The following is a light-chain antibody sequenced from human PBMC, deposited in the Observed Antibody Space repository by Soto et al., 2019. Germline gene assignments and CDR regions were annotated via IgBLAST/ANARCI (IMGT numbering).Light chain of an antibody. J-gene: IGLJ1*01. CDR2: GNP. V-gene: IGLV1-40*01. CDR3: QSYENSRTGFYV. Sequence: QSVLTQPPSVSGAPGQRVTISCTGSSSDIGAGFDVHWYQHLPGTAPKLLIYGNPNRPSGVPGRFSGSKSGTSASLVITGLQAEDEADYYCQSYENSRTGFYVFGTGTKVTVL. CDR1: SSDIGAGFD.